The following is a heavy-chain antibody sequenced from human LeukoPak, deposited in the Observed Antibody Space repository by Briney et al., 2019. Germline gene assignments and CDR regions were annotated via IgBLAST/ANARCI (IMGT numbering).Heavy chain of an antibody. CDR1: GFTFSTFA. CDR2: IITNGGST. J-gene: IGHJ4*02. CDR3: VQGATVAMLNYFDH. V-gene: IGHV3-64D*06. D-gene: IGHD3-16*01. Sequence: GGSLRLSCSASGFTFSTFAMHWVRQAPGKGLEYVSGIITNGGSTSYADSVKGRFTISRNNSKNTLYLQMSSLRPEDTAVYYCVQGATVAMLNYFDHWGQGTLVTVSS.